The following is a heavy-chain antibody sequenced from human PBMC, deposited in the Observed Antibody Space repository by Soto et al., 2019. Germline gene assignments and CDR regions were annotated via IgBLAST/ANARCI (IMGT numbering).Heavy chain of an antibody. CDR2: IYYSGST. J-gene: IGHJ6*02. CDR1: GGSISSGGYY. Sequence: SETLSLTCTVSGGSISSGGYYWSWIRQHPGKGLEWIGYIYYSGSTYYNPSLKSRVTISVDTSKNQFSLKLSSVTAADTAVYYCARVFGGSGSYYRGPRYYGMDVWGQGTTVTVSS. V-gene: IGHV4-31*03. CDR3: ARVFGGSGSYYRGPRYYGMDV. D-gene: IGHD3-10*01.